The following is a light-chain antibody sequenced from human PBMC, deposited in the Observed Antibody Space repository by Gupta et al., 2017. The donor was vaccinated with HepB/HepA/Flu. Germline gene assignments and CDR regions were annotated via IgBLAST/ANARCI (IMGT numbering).Light chain of an antibody. CDR2: QDT. CDR3: QAWDSSTGV. Sequence: SYELTQPPSVSVSPGQPATITCSGDKLGDKNASWYQQKPGQSPVLVSYQDTKRPSGIPERVSGSNSGNTATLSISGTQAMDEADYYCQAWDSSTGVFGTGTKVTVL. V-gene: IGLV3-1*01. CDR1: KLGDKN. J-gene: IGLJ1*01.